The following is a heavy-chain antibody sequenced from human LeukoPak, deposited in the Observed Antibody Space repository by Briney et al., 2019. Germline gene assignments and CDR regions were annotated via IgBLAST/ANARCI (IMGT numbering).Heavy chain of an antibody. J-gene: IGHJ6*03. CDR1: GYTFTSYD. D-gene: IGHD3-22*01. V-gene: IGHV1-8*01. Sequence: ASVKVSCKASGYTFTSYDINWVRQATGQGLEWMGWMNPNSGNTGYAQKFQGRVTITRNTSISTAYMELSSLRSEDTAVYYCARALRRYYDSSGYPNYYYMDVWGKGTTVTVSS. CDR3: ARALRRYYDSSGYPNYYYMDV. CDR2: MNPNSGNT.